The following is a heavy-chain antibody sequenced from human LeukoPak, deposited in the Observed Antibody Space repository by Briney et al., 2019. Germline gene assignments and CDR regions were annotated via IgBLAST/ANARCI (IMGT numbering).Heavy chain of an antibody. V-gene: IGHV3-11*06. D-gene: IGHD4-17*01. CDR3: ARELGADDAFDI. Sequence: GGSLRLSCAASGFTFSDYYRTWIRQAPGKGLDWVSYITSGSSYTRYADSVKGRFTISRDNAKNSLYLQMNSLRVEDTAVYYCARELGADDAFDIWGQGTLVTVSS. J-gene: IGHJ3*02. CDR2: ITSGSSYT. CDR1: GFTFSDYY.